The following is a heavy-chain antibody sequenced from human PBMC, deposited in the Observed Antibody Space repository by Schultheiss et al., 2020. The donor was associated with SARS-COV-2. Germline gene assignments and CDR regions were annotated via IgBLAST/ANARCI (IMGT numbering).Heavy chain of an antibody. Sequence: GESLKISCAASGFTFSSYAMSWVRQAPGKGLEWVSSISGNGGTTYYADSVKGRFTISRGNSKNTLSLQMNSLRAEDTAVYYCAKIREGVSGYEDYWGQGTLVTVSS. V-gene: IGHV3-23*01. CDR3: AKIREGVSGYEDY. CDR1: GFTFSSYA. D-gene: IGHD3-22*01. CDR2: ISGNGGTT. J-gene: IGHJ4*02.